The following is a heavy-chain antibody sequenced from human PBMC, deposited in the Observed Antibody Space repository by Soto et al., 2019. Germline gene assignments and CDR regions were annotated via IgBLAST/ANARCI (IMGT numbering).Heavy chain of an antibody. V-gene: IGHV3-9*01. Sequence: EVQLEESGGGWVQPGRSLRLSCAASGFNFDSNPMCWVRQSPEKGLEWVSCISWNSGTVGYADSVKGRFTISRDNARNSLFLQMDSLRHEDSALYYCTKGTGSYGGNFEYWGQGTLVTVSS. CDR1: GFNFDSNP. D-gene: IGHD2-15*01. J-gene: IGHJ4*02. CDR3: TKGTGSYGGNFEY. CDR2: ISWNSGTV.